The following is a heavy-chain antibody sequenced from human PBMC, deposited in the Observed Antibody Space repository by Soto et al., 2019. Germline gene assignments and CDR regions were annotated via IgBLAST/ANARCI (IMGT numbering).Heavy chain of an antibody. CDR1: GGSISSYY. V-gene: IGHV4-59*08. J-gene: IGHJ5*02. Sequence: SETLSLTCTVSGGSISSYYWSWIRQPPGKGLEWIGYTYYSGSTNYNPSLKSRVTISVDTSKNQFSLKLSSVTAADTAVYYCASLGYCSGGSCYSREGTTHNWFDPWGQGTLVTVS. CDR2: TYYSGST. CDR3: ASLGYCSGGSCYSREGTTHNWFDP. D-gene: IGHD2-15*01.